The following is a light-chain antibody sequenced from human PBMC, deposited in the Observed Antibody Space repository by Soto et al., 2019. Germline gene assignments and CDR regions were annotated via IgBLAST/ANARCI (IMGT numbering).Light chain of an antibody. CDR2: GAS. CDR1: QSVSSSY. J-gene: IGKJ1*01. Sequence: EIVLTQSPGTLSLSPGERATLSCRASQSVSSSYLAWYQQKPGQAPRPLIYGASSMATGIPDRFSGSGSGTNFTFTISRLEPEDFAVYYCQQYKTFGQGTKVEIK. CDR3: QQYKT. V-gene: IGKV3-20*01.